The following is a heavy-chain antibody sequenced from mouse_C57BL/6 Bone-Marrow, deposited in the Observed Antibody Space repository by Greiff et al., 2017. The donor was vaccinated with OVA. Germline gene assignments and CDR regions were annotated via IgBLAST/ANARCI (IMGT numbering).Heavy chain of an antibody. CDR3: ARLDGSSMDY. D-gene: IGHD1-1*01. CDR2: INPSTGGT. J-gene: IGHJ4*01. V-gene: IGHV1-42*01. CDR1: GYSFTGYY. Sequence: EVKLLESGPELVKPGASVKISCKASGYSFTGYYMNWVKQSPEKSLEWIGEINPSTGGTTYNQKFKAKATLTVDKSSSTAYMQLKSLTSEDSAVYYCARLDGSSMDYWGQGTSVTVSS.